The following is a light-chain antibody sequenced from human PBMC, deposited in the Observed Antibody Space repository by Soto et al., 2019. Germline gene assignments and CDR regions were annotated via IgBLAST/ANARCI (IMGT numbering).Light chain of an antibody. Sequence: SALTEPASVSGSPGQSITISCTGTSNDVGNYNFVSWYQQHPGKAPKLMIYDVSNRPSGVSHRFSGSKSGNTASLTISGLQAEDEADYYCSSYTTSNSYVFGTGTKVTVL. J-gene: IGLJ1*01. CDR2: DVS. V-gene: IGLV2-14*01. CDR3: SSYTTSNSYV. CDR1: SNDVGNYNF.